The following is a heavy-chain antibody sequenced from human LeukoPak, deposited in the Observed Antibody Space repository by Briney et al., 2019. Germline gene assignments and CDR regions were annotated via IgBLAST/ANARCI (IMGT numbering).Heavy chain of an antibody. J-gene: IGHJ6*02. Sequence: PGGSLRLSCTASGFTFSSYGMHWVRQAPGKGLEWVAFIRYNGSNKYYADSVKGRFTISGDNSKNTLYLQMNSLRAEDTAVYYCARDRQTGYSSLDVWGQGTTVTVSS. CDR1: GFTFSSYG. CDR2: IRYNGSNK. D-gene: IGHD3-9*01. CDR3: ARDRQTGYSSLDV. V-gene: IGHV3-30*02.